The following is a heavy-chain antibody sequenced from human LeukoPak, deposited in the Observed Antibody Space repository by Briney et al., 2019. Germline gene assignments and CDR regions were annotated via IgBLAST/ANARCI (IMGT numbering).Heavy chain of an antibody. Sequence: PSETLSLTCTVPGGSISSYYWSWIRQPPGKGLEWIGYIYYSGSTNYNPSLKSRVTISVDTSKNQFSLKLSSVTAADTAVYYCARGRNDVVRGIDYWGQGTLVTVSS. CDR3: ARGRNDVVRGIDY. J-gene: IGHJ4*02. D-gene: IGHD1-1*01. V-gene: IGHV4-59*01. CDR1: GGSISSYY. CDR2: IYYSGST.